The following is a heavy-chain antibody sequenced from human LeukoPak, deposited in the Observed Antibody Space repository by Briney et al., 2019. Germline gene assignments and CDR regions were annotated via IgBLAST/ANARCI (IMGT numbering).Heavy chain of an antibody. V-gene: IGHV4-31*03. CDR2: IHYSGST. J-gene: IGHJ4*02. CDR1: GGSISSSSYY. D-gene: IGHD3-3*01. Sequence: SETLSLTCTVSGGSISSSSYYWSWIRQHPGKGLEWIGYIHYSGSTYYNPSLKSRVTISVDTSKNQFSLKLSSVTAADTAVYYCARCCRFAIFGVTTYFDYWGQGTLVTVSS. CDR3: ARCCRFAIFGVTTYFDY.